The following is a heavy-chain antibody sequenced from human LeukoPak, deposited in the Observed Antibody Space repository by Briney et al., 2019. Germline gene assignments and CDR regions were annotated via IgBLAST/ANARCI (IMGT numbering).Heavy chain of an antibody. CDR3: ARWGIAAAGYYYYMDV. CDR1: GGSISSYY. CDR2: IYYSGST. V-gene: IGHV4-59*01. Sequence: MTSETLSLTCTVSGGSISSYYWSWIRQPPGKGLEWIGYIYYSGSTNYNPSLKSRVTISVDTSKNQFSLKLSSVTAAGTAVYYCARWGIAAAGYYYYMDVWGKGTTVTVSS. D-gene: IGHD6-13*01. J-gene: IGHJ6*03.